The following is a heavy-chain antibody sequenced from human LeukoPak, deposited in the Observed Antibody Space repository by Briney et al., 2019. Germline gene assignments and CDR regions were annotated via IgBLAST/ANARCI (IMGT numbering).Heavy chain of an antibody. CDR2: INPNSGGT. J-gene: IGHJ4*02. D-gene: IGHD3-9*01. V-gene: IGHV1-2*02. CDR1: GYTFTGYY. CDR3: ARDPTPDILTGYFHY. Sequence: GASVKVSCKASGYTFTGYYMHWVRQAPGQGLEWMGWINPNSGGTNYAQKFQGRVTMTRDTSISTAYMELSRLRSDDTAVYYCARDPTPDILTGYFHYWGQGTLVTVSS.